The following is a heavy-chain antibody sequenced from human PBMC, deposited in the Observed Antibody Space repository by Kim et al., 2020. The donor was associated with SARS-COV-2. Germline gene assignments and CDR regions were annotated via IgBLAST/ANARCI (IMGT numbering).Heavy chain of an antibody. J-gene: IGHJ4*02. Sequence: SETLSLTCAVYGGSFSGYYWSWIRQPPGKGLEWIGEINHSGSTNYNPSLKSRVTISVDTSKNQFSLKLSSVTAADTAVYYCAREDVWGSGYYYGRFDYWGQGTLVTVSS. D-gene: IGHD3-22*01. V-gene: IGHV4-34*01. CDR1: GGSFSGYY. CDR2: INHSGST. CDR3: AREDVWGSGYYYGRFDY.